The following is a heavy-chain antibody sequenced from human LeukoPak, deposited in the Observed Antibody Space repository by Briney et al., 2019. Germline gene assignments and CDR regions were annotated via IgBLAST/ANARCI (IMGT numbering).Heavy chain of an antibody. J-gene: IGHJ2*01. V-gene: IGHV3-11*01. CDR3: ARDNSGYGSGSYYPSPYWYFDL. CDR1: GFTFSDYY. Sequence: GGSLRLSCAASGFTFSDYYMSWIRQAPGKGLEWVSYISSSGSTIYYADSVKGRFTISRDNAKNSLYLQMNSLRAEGTAVYYCARDNSGYGSGSYYPSPYWYFDLWGRGTLVTVSS. D-gene: IGHD3-10*01. CDR2: ISSSGSTI.